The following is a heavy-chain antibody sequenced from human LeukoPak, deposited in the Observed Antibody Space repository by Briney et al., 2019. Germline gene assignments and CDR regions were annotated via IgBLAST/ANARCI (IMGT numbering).Heavy chain of an antibody. D-gene: IGHD3-16*01. Sequence: GGSLRLSCGGSGFTFSSYEMNWVRQAPGKWPEWISYISSGGHTTYYADSVRGRFTISRDNTKNSLYLQLDNLRAEDTAVYYCTIGDIYGYKDWGQGDLVIVSS. J-gene: IGHJ4*02. V-gene: IGHV3-48*03. CDR1: GFTFSSYE. CDR2: ISSGGHTT. CDR3: TIGDIYGYKD.